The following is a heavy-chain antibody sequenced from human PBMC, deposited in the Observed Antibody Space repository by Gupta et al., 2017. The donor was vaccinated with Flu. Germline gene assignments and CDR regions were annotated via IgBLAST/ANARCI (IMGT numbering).Heavy chain of an antibody. D-gene: IGHD3-9*01. V-gene: IGHV3-23*01. Sequence: EVRLLESGGTLVQPGGSLRLSCAASGFSFSSYAMTWVRQVPGKGLDWVSAISGSGANTYYADSVKGRFTVSRDNSKDTLYLQMNSLRAEDTAIYYCAKDNRILTNYWNYYFDSWGQGTLVTVSS. J-gene: IGHJ4*02. CDR3: AKDNRILTNYWNYYFDS. CDR1: GFSFSSYA. CDR2: ISGSGANT.